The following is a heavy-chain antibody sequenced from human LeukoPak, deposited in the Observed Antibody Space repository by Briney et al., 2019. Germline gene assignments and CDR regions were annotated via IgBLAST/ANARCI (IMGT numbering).Heavy chain of an antibody. CDR2: ISAYNGNT. J-gene: IGHJ3*02. CDR3: ARDLYPTYYYDSSGYYPHDAFDI. V-gene: IGHV1-18*01. D-gene: IGHD3-22*01. CDR1: GYTFTSYG. Sequence: ASVKVSCKASGYTFTSYGISWVRQAPGQGLEWMGWISAYNGNTNYAQKLQGRVTMTTDRSTSTAYMELRSLRSDDTAVYYCARDLYPTYYYDSSGYYPHDAFDIWGQGTMVTVSS.